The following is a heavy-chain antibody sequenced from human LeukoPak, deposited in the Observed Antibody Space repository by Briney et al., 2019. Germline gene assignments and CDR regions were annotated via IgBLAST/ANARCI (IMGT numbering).Heavy chain of an antibody. CDR2: IKEDGREK. CDR3: ARDKEGGSNDH. CDR1: GFNGGSYA. V-gene: IGHV3-7*01. J-gene: IGHJ4*02. D-gene: IGHD2-15*01. Sequence: GGSLRLSCVASGFNGGSYAMHCVRQAPGKGLEWVANIKEDGREKKYVDSLKDRFTISRDNTKNSVYLQMSGLRVDDTAIYYCARDKEGGSNDHWGQGTLVTVSS.